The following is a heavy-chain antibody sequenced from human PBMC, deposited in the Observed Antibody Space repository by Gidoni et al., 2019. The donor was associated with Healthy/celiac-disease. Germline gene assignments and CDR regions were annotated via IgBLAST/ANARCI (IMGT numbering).Heavy chain of an antibody. V-gene: IGHV3-30-3*01. D-gene: IGHD2-2*01. Sequence: QVQMVESGGGVVQPGGSLRLSCAASGFTFSRYAMHWVRQAPGKGLEWVAVISYDGSNKYYADSVKGRFTISRDNSKNTLYLQMNSLRAEDTAVYYCAREGYCSSTSCFEYAFDIWGQGTMVTVSS. J-gene: IGHJ3*02. CDR2: ISYDGSNK. CDR3: AREGYCSSTSCFEYAFDI. CDR1: GFTFSRYA.